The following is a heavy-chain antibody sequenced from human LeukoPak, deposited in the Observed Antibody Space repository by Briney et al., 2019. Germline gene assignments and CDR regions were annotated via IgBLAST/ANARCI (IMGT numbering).Heavy chain of an antibody. CDR1: AFTFTDYA. V-gene: IGHV3-30*08. CDR2: ISYDGTNK. CDR3: ARVTSRVVEMATIGLDY. J-gene: IGHJ4*02. D-gene: IGHD5-24*01. Sequence: GRSLRLSCAASAFTFTDYAVHWVRQAPGKGLEWVAVISYDGTNKYYADSVKGRFTISRDDSKNTLYLQMNSLRADDTAVYYCARVTSRVVEMATIGLDYWGQGTLVAVSS.